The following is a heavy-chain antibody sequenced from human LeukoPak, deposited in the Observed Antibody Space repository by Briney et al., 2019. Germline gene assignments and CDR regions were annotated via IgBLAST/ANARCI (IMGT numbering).Heavy chain of an antibody. CDR1: GGTFSSYA. D-gene: IGHD3-10*01. CDR2: IIPIFGTA. CDR3: ARVRWGYYGSGSYSPPDY. Sequence: PWASVKVSCKASGGTFSSYAISWVRQAPGQGLEWMGGIIPIFGTANYAQKFQGRVTITADESTSTAYMELSSLRSEDTAVYYCARVRWGYYGSGSYSPPDYWGQGTLVTVSS. V-gene: IGHV1-69*01. J-gene: IGHJ4*02.